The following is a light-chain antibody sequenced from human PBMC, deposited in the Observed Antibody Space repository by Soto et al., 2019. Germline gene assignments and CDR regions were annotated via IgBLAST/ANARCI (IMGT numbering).Light chain of an antibody. CDR3: QQYNSYSFT. Sequence: EVVLTQSPGTLSLSPGGRATLSCRASQSVSSNYLAWYQQKLGQAPRLLIFAASSRATGIPDRFSGSGSGTDFTLTISRLEPEDFATYYCQQYNSYSFTFGPGTKVDIK. CDR1: QSVSSNY. V-gene: IGKV3-20*01. J-gene: IGKJ3*01. CDR2: AAS.